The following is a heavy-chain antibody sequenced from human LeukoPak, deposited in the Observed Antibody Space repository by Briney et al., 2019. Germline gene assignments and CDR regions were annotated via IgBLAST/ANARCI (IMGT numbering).Heavy chain of an antibody. Sequence: GGSLRLSCAASGFTFSSYSMNWVRQAPGKGLEWVSYISSSSSTIYYADSVKGRFTISRDNAKNSLYLQMSSLRAEDTAVYYCARPRGRATFYYYYYMDVWGKGTTVTVSS. CDR2: ISSSSSTI. J-gene: IGHJ6*03. D-gene: IGHD3-16*01. CDR3: ARPRGRATFYYYYYMDV. CDR1: GFTFSSYS. V-gene: IGHV3-48*01.